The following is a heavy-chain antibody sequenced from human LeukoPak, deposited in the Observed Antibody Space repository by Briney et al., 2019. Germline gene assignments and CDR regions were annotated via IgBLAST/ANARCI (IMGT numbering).Heavy chain of an antibody. CDR2: IYYTGST. CDR1: GGSISSGGYY. V-gene: IGHV4-31*03. D-gene: IGHD2/OR15-2a*01. CDR3: ATKGNGIYYFDY. Sequence: EPSQTLSLTCTVSGGSISSGGYYWSWIRQLPGKCLEWIGYIYYTGSTYYNPSLKSRVTISVDTSKNQFSLKLSSVTAADTAVYYCATKGNGIYYFDYWGQGTLVTVSS. J-gene: IGHJ4*02.